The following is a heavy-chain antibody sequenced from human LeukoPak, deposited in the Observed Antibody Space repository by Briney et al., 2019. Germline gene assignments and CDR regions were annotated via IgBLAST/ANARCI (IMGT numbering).Heavy chain of an antibody. V-gene: IGHV1-69*04. Sequence: SVKVSCKASGGTFSSYAISWVRQAPGQGLEWMGRIIPILGIANYAQKFQGRVTITADKSTSTAYMELSSLRSEDTAVYYCARGPSYGDSHFDYWGQGTLVTVSS. CDR1: GGTFSSYA. CDR3: ARGPSYGDSHFDY. J-gene: IGHJ4*02. D-gene: IGHD4-17*01. CDR2: IIPILGIA.